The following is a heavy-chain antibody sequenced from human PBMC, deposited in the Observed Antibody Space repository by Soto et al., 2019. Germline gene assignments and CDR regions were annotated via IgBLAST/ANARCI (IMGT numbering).Heavy chain of an antibody. CDR3: AKGLECNGGSCYSNLVGEYFQH. CDR1: GFTFSSHA. CDR2: ISSSGT. D-gene: IGHD2-15*01. J-gene: IGHJ1*01. V-gene: IGHV3-23*01. Sequence: EVQLLESGGRLVQPGGSLRLSCAASGFTFSSHAMSWVRQSPGKGLEWVSAISSSGTYFADSVKGRFTISRDTSKSTLYLQMNSLRAEDTAVYYCAKGLECNGGSCYSNLVGEYFQHWGHGTLVTVSS.